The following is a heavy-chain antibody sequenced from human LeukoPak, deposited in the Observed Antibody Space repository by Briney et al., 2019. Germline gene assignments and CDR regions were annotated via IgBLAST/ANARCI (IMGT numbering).Heavy chain of an antibody. V-gene: IGHV3-11*04. CDR1: GFTFSDYY. Sequence: PGGSLRLSCAASGFTFSDYYMSWIRQAPGKALEWVSYVSSGSSTIYYADSVKGRFTISRDNAKNSLYLQTNSLRAEDTAVYYCARVSGSYHSDYYYYYMDVWGKGTTVTISS. CDR2: VSSGSSTI. D-gene: IGHD1-26*01. J-gene: IGHJ6*03. CDR3: ARVSGSYHSDYYYYYMDV.